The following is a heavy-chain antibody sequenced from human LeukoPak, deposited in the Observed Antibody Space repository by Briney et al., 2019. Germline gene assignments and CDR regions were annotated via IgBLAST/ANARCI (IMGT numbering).Heavy chain of an antibody. D-gene: IGHD5-18*01. J-gene: IGHJ4*02. Sequence: SVKVSCKASGGTFSSYAISWVRQAPGQGLEWMGRIVPIFGTANYAQKFQGRVTITTDESTSTAYMELSSLRSEDTAVYYCARANGVYNYGFDYWGQGTLVTVSS. CDR2: IVPIFGTA. CDR1: GGTFSSYA. CDR3: ARANGVYNYGFDY. V-gene: IGHV1-69*05.